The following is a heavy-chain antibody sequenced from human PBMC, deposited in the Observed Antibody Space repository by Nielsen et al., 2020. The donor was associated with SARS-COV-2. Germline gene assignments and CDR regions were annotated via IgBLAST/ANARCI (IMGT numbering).Heavy chain of an antibody. J-gene: IGHJ6*02. D-gene: IGHD6-13*01. Sequence: GESLKISCAASGFTFSDYAMNWVCQAPGKGLEWVSTLSGSSATTYYAESVKGRFTISRDNSKNTLYLQMNSLRAEDTAVYYCARGMSSSWPYYYYGMDVWGQGTTVTVSS. V-gene: IGHV3-23*01. CDR1: GFTFSDYA. CDR2: LSGSSATT. CDR3: ARGMSSSWPYYYYGMDV.